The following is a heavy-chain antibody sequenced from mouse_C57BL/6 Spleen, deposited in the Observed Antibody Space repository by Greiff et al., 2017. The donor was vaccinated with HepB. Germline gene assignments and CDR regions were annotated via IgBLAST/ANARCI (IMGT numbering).Heavy chain of an antibody. Sequence: QVQLQQPGAELVKPGASVKMSCKASGYTFTSYWITWVKQRPGQGLEWIGDIYPGSGSTNYNEKFKSKATLTVDTSSSTAYMQLSSLTSEDSAVYDCARRQLRLPAWFAYWGQGTLVTVSA. V-gene: IGHV1-55*01. CDR3: ARRQLRLPAWFAY. CDR1: GYTFTSYW. J-gene: IGHJ3*01. CDR2: IYPGSGST. D-gene: IGHD3-2*02.